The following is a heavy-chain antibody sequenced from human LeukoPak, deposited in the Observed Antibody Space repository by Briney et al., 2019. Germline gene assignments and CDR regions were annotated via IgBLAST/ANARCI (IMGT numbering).Heavy chain of an antibody. D-gene: IGHD2-21*02. CDR2: INSDWSIT. V-gene: IGHV3-74*01. CDR1: GFTFSSYS. CDR3: ARGDDNYFDY. Sequence: GGSLRLSCAASGFTFSSYSMNWVRQAPGKGLVWVSRINSDWSITNYADSVKGRFTISRDNAKNTLYLQMNSLRAEDTAVYYCARGDDNYFDYWGQGTLVTVSS. J-gene: IGHJ4*02.